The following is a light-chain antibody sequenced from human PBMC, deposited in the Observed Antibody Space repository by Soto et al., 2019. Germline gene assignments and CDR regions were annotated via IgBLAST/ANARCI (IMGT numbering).Light chain of an antibody. CDR3: AAWDDSLNADWV. Sequence: QSVLTQPPSVSEAPRQRVTISCSGSSSNIGNNAVNWYQQLPGKAPKLLIYYDDLLASRVSDRFSGSKSGTSASLAISGLQSEDEADYYCAAWDDSLNADWVFGGGTKLTVL. V-gene: IGLV1-36*01. J-gene: IGLJ3*02. CDR2: YDD. CDR1: SSNIGNNA.